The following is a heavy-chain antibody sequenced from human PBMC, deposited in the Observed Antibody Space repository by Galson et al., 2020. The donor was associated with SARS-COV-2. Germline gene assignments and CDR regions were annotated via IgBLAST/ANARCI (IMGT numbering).Heavy chain of an antibody. CDR3: ARDPRGSGSPRHDY. J-gene: IGHJ4*02. V-gene: IGHV4-39*07. D-gene: IGHD3-10*01. CDR1: GGSISSSSYY. Sequence: ASETLSLTCTVSGGSISSSSYYWGWIRQPPGKGLEWIGSIHYSGSTYYNPSLKGRVTISLDTSKNQFSLELSSVTAADTAVYYCARDPRGSGSPRHDYWGQGTLVTVSS. CDR2: IHYSGST.